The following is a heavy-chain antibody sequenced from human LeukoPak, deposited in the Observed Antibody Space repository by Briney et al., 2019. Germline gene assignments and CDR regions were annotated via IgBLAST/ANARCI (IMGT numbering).Heavy chain of an antibody. Sequence: GASVKVSCKASGYTFTSYYMHWVRQAPGQGLEWMGIINPSGGSTSYAQKFQGRVTMTRDTSTSTVYMELSSLRSEDTAVYYCTTQLSTYDFWSGYYSGDIDYWGQGTLVTVSS. V-gene: IGHV1-46*01. CDR2: INPSGGST. J-gene: IGHJ4*02. CDR1: GYTFTSYY. CDR3: TTQLSTYDFWSGYYSGDIDY. D-gene: IGHD3-3*01.